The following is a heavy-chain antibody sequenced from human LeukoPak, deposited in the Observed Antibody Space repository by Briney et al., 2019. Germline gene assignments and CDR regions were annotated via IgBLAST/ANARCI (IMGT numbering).Heavy chain of an antibody. V-gene: IGHV1-8*01. CDR3: ARRRRDCSSTSCYTGGYYYYYMDV. J-gene: IGHJ6*03. D-gene: IGHD2-2*02. CDR2: KNPNSGNT. Sequence: ASVKVSCKASGYTFTSYDINWVRQATGQGLEWMGWKNPNSGNTGYAQKFQGRVTMTRNTSISTAYMELSSLRSEDTAVYYCARRRRDCSSTSCYTGGYYYYYMDVWGKGTTVTVSS. CDR1: GYTFTSYD.